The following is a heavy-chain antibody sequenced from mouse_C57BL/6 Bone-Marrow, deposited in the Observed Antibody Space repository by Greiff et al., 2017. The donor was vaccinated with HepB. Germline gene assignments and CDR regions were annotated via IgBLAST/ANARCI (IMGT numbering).Heavy chain of an antibody. D-gene: IGHD5-1-1*01. CDR2: ISSGGDYI. CDR3: TKVPAYRGFDY. J-gene: IGHJ2*01. V-gene: IGHV5-9-1*02. Sequence: EVKLMESGEGLVKPGGSLKLSCAASGFTFSSYAMSWVRQTPEKRLEWVAYISSGGDYIYYADTVKGRFTISRDNARNTQYLQMSSLKSEDTAMYYCTKVPAYRGFDYWGQGTTLTVSS. CDR1: GFTFSSYA.